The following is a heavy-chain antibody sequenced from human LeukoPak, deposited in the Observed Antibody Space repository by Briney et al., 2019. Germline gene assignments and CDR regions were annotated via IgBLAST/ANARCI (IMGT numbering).Heavy chain of an antibody. CDR1: GFTFSSYA. J-gene: IGHJ4*02. D-gene: IGHD2-15*01. CDR2: ISSSGYST. Sequence: GGSLRLSCAASGFTFSSYAMTWVRQAPGKGLEWVSTISSSGYSTYYADSVKGRFTISRDNSKNTLYLQMNSLRAEDTALYYCAKGSGGSCYSALDYWGQGTLVTVSS. CDR3: AKGSGGSCYSALDY. V-gene: IGHV3-23*01.